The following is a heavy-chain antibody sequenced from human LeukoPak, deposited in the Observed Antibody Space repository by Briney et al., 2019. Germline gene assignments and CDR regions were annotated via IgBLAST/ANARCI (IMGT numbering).Heavy chain of an antibody. CDR1: GGSFSGYY. CDR2: IYYSGST. D-gene: IGHD3-10*01. CDR3: ARNRYYYGSRNYGVPNWFDP. V-gene: IGHV4-34*01. Sequence: SETLSLTCAVYGGSFSGYYWSWIRQPPGKGLEWIGSIYYSGSTYYNPSLKSRVTISVDTSKNQFSLKLNSVTAADTAVYYCARNRYYYGSRNYGVPNWFDPWGQGTLVTVSS. J-gene: IGHJ5*02.